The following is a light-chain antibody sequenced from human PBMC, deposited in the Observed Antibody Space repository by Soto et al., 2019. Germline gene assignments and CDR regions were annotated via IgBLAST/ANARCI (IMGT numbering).Light chain of an antibody. CDR3: QQYYSTPLT. CDR1: QTVLSSSNNRNY. J-gene: IGKJ5*01. Sequence: DIVMTQSPDSLTVSLGERATINCKSSQTVLSSSNNRNYLAWYQQKPGQPPTLLLYWASTRESGVPDRFSGSGSGTDFTLTISSLQAEDVAVYYCQQYYSTPLTFGQGTRLEIK. CDR2: WAS. V-gene: IGKV4-1*01.